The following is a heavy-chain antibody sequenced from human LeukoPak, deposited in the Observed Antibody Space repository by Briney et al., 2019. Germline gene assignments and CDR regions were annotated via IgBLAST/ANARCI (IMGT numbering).Heavy chain of an antibody. J-gene: IGHJ4*02. CDR3: ARLLGTVTTFDY. Sequence: PGGSLRVSCAASGFRFSGCSLSWVRQAPGKGLEWVATINEVGSKTYYDDSVKGRFTISRDNAKDSLYLEMSSLRAEDTAVYYCARLLGTVTTFDYWGQGTLVTVSS. V-gene: IGHV3-7*01. D-gene: IGHD1-26*01. CDR1: GFRFSGCS. CDR2: INEVGSKT.